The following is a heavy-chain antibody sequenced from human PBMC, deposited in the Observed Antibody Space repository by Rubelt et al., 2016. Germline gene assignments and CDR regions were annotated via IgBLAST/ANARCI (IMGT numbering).Heavy chain of an antibody. D-gene: IGHD6-6*01. CDR1: GYSFTSYW. CDR3: ASLSSSSHDAFDT. Sequence: EVQLVQSGAEVKKPGESLKISCQGSGYSFTSYWIGWVRQMPGKGLEWMGIICPGDSDNRYRPSSQGQDTISAEKSISTASLQWSSLKASDTAMYYCASLSSSSHDAFDTWGQGTRVTASS. J-gene: IGHJ3*02. CDR2: ICPGDSDN. V-gene: IGHV5-51*01.